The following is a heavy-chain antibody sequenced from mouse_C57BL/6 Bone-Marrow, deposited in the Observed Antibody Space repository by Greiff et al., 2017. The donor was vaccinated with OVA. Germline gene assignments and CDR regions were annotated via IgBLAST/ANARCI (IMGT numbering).Heavy chain of an antibody. D-gene: IGHD2-4*01. CDR1: GYTFTEYT. J-gene: IGHJ4*01. CDR2: FYPGSGSI. CDR3: ARHGGGSYDYGGGAMDY. Sequence: VQLVESGAELVKPGASVKLSCKASGYTFTEYTIHWVKQRSGQGLEWIGWFYPGSGSIKYNEKFKDKATLTADKSSSTVYMELSRLTSEDSAVYCWARHGGGSYDYGGGAMDYWGQGTSVTVSS. V-gene: IGHV1-62-2*01.